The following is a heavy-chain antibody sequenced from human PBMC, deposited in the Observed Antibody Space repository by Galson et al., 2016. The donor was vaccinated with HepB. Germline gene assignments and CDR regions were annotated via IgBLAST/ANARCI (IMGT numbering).Heavy chain of an antibody. V-gene: IGHV3-23*01. Sequence: SLRLSCAASGFTFSNCVMNWVRQAPGKGLEWVSGISDSGLTTYYADSVKGRFTISRDNSQRTLHLQMNSLRAEDTAVYYCAKGGYYDFWPEYLIGYWGQGTLVAVSS. CDR3: AKGGYYDFWPEYLIGY. CDR2: ISDSGLTT. CDR1: GFTFSNCV. J-gene: IGHJ4*02. D-gene: IGHD3-3*01.